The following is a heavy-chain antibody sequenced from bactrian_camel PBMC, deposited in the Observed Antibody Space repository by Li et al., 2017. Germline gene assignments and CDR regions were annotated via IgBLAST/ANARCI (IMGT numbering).Heavy chain of an antibody. D-gene: IGHD1*01. Sequence: HVQLVESGGGSVQAGGSLRLSCAASGYTYNRNCMAWFRQAPGKEREGVARIATGAYAGGRTVYTDSVKGRFTISQDNAKNTVHLQMNNLRPEDTAVYYCVADMLTHAFGNLGYWGQGTQVTVS. CDR2: IATGAYAGGRT. J-gene: IGHJ6*01. CDR3: VADMLTHAFGNLGY. V-gene: IGHV3S53*01. CDR1: GYTYNRNC.